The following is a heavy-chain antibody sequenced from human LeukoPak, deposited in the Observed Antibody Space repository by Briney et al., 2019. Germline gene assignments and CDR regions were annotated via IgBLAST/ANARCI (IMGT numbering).Heavy chain of an antibody. CDR3: ARGDSSSWYLDY. CDR1: GFTFSSHA. J-gene: IGHJ4*02. CDR2: ISSDGRNE. D-gene: IGHD6-13*01. Sequence: GGSLRLSCTGSGFTFSSHAIHWVRQAPGKGLKWVAVISSDGRNEYYADSVKGRFTISRDNPKKTLYLQMISLRGEDTAVYYCARGDSSSWYLDYWGQGALVTVSS. V-gene: IGHV3-30*04.